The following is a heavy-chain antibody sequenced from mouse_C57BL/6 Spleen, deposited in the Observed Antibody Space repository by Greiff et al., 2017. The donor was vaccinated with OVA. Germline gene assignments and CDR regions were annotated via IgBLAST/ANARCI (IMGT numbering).Heavy chain of an antibody. J-gene: IGHJ4*01. V-gene: IGHV1-64*01. CDR1: GYTFTSYW. CDR2: IHPNSGST. CDR3: ARSYYYGTPYAMDY. D-gene: IGHD1-1*01. Sequence: QVQLQQSGAELVKPGASVKLSCKASGYTFTSYWMHWVKQRPGQGLEWIGMIHPNSGSTNYNEKFKSKATLTVDKSSSTAYMQLSSLTSEDSAVYYCARSYYYGTPYAMDYWGQGTSVTVSS.